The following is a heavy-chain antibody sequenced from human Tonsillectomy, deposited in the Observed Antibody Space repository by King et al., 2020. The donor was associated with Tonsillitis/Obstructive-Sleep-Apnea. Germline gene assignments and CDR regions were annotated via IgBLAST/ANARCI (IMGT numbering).Heavy chain of an antibody. Sequence: VQLVESGGALVQPGRSLRLSCAASGFTFDDYAMHWVRQAPGKGLEWVSGITWNSGDIGYADSVKGRFTISRDNAKNSLYLQMNSLRAEDTALYYCAKDTGRFLTPYMDVWGEGTTVTVPS. J-gene: IGHJ6*03. CDR3: AKDTGRFLTPYMDV. D-gene: IGHD3-3*01. V-gene: IGHV3-9*01. CDR2: ITWNSGDI. CDR1: GFTFDDYA.